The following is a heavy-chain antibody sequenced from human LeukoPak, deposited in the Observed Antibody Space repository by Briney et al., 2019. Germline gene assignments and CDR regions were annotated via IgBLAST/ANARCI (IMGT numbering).Heavy chain of an antibody. CDR3: ASKDYYGMDV. Sequence: GESLKISFKVSGYSFTNYWIGWVRQMPGKGLEWMGIIYPGDSDTRYSPSFQGRVTISADKSISTAYLQWSSLKASDTAMYYCASKDYYGMDVWGQGTTVTVSS. CDR2: IYPGDSDT. V-gene: IGHV5-51*01. J-gene: IGHJ6*02. CDR1: GYSFTNYW.